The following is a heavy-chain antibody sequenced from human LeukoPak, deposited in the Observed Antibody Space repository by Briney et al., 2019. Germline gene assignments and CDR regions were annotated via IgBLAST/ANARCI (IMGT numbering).Heavy chain of an antibody. V-gene: IGHV3-74*01. Sequence: TGGSLRLSCAASGFTFSSYWVHWVRQAPGKGQVWVSRLNTDGSTKTYADSVKGRFTISRDNAKNTLYLQMNSLRAEDTAVYYCARAGPDYYDSSGYYWDSWGQGTLVTVSS. CDR1: GFTFSSYW. J-gene: IGHJ4*02. D-gene: IGHD3-22*01. CDR3: ARAGPDYYDSSGYYWDS. CDR2: LNTDGSTK.